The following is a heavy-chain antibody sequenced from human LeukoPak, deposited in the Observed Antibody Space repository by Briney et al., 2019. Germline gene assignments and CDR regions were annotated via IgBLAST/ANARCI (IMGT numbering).Heavy chain of an antibody. CDR1: GGSILTTNW. V-gene: IGHV4-4*02. CDR3: ARESGAFSPFGF. CDR2: VHLSGTS. J-gene: IGHJ4*02. Sequence: KASETLSLTCAVSGGSILTTNWWSWVRQPPGKGLEWIGEVHLSGTSNYNPSLKSRVSMSIDKSKNQLSLKLTSVTAADTAMYYCARESGAFSPFGFWGQGTLVTVSS. D-gene: IGHD1-26*01.